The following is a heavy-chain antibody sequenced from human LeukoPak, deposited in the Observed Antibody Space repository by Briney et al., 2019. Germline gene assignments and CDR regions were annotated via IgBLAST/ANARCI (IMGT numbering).Heavy chain of an antibody. Sequence: GGSLRLSCTASGFTFSSYAMNWVRQAPGKGLEWVSGISGSGTSTYYADSVKGRFTISRDNAKNSLYLQMNSLRAEDTAVYYCARHPDYYDSSALDYWGQGTLVTVSS. D-gene: IGHD3-22*01. CDR3: ARHPDYYDSSALDY. J-gene: IGHJ4*02. CDR2: ISGSGTST. V-gene: IGHV3-23*01. CDR1: GFTFSSYA.